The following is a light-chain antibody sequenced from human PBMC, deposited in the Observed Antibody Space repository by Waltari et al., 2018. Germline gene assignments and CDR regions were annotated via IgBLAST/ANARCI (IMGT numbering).Light chain of an antibody. CDR3: QQYYSYPYT. J-gene: IGKJ2*01. CDR2: TTS. Sequence: AIRMTQSPSSLSASIGDRVTITCRASQGISSSFAWYQQKPGKAPKLLIFTTSTLQSGVPSRFSGSGSGTEFTLTVSCLQSEDFATYYCQQYYSYPYTFGQGTKLEIK. CDR1: QGISSS. V-gene: IGKV1-8*01.